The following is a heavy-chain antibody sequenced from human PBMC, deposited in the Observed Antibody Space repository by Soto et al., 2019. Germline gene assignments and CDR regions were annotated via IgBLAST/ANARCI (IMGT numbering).Heavy chain of an antibody. V-gene: IGHV4-39*01. CDR3: ARPGGHDYGDLNWFDP. CDR1: GGSISSSSYY. J-gene: IGHJ5*02. Sequence: QLQLQESGPGLVKPSETLSLTCTVSGGSISSSSYYWGWIRQPPGKGLEWIGSIYYSGSTYYNPSLKSRDTISVDTSKNQFSLKLSSVTAADTAVYYCARPGGHDYGDLNWFDPWGQGTLVTVSS. D-gene: IGHD4-17*01. CDR2: IYYSGST.